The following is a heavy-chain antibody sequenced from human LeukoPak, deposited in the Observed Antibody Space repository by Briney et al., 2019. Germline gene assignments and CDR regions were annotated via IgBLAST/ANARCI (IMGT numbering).Heavy chain of an antibody. CDR3: ATNPVRFLGSRRGPNGFIL. D-gene: IGHD3-3*01. CDR1: GGSISSGDYY. V-gene: IGHV4-30-4*01. CDR2: IYYSGST. J-gene: IGHJ3*01. Sequence: SETLSLTCTVSGGSISSGDYYWSWIRQPPGKGLEWIGYIYYSGSTYYNPSLKSRVTISVDTSKNQFSLDLTSVTAADTAIYYCATNPVRFLGSRRGPNGFILWGRGTMVTVSS.